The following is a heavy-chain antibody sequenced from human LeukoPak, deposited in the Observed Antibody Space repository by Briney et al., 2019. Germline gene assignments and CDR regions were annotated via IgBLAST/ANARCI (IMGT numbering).Heavy chain of an antibody. D-gene: IGHD2-2*01. CDR1: GGTFSSYA. Sequence: SVKVSCKASGGTFSSYAISWVRQAPGQGLEWMGGIIPIFGTANYAQKFQGRVMITADESTSTAYMELSSLRSEDTAVYYCASTDCSSTSCYVGEYFQHWGQGTLVTVSS. J-gene: IGHJ1*01. CDR2: IIPIFGTA. CDR3: ASTDCSSTSCYVGEYFQH. V-gene: IGHV1-69*13.